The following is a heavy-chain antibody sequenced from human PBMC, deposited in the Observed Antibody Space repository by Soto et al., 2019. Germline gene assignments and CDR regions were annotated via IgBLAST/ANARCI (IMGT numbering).Heavy chain of an antibody. CDR3: ARDHLRGLWLDY. CDR2: IYYSGST. D-gene: IGHD5-18*01. V-gene: IGHV4-31*03. CDR1: GGSISSGGYC. Sequence: SETLSLTCTVSGGSISSGGYCWSWIRQHPGKGLEWIGYIYYSGSTYYNPSLKSRVTISVDTSKNQFSLKLSSVTAADTAVYYCARDHLRGLWLDYWGQGTLVTVSS. J-gene: IGHJ4*02.